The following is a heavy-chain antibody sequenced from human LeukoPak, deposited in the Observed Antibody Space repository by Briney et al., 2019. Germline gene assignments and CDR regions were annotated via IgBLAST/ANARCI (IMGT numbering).Heavy chain of an antibody. CDR1: GFTFGDDA. CDR2: IRKKGYGETT. V-gene: IGHV3-49*03. D-gene: IGHD4-17*01. Sequence: GGSLRLSCTASGFTFGDDAWSWFRQAPGKGLEWICFIRKKGYGETTDYAPSVRGRFIISRDDAKSIAYLQMNSLKTEDTALYYCSRGLHDYGDSNYYFDQWGRGTLVLVSS. CDR3: SRGLHDYGDSNYYFDQ. J-gene: IGHJ4*02.